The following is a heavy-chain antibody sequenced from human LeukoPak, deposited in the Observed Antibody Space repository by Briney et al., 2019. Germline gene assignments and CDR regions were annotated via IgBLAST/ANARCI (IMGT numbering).Heavy chain of an antibody. Sequence: GGSLRLSCAASGFTFSSYSMTWVRQAPGKGLEWVANIKEDGSEKYYVDSVTGRFTISRDNAKNLLYLQMNSLRAEDTAVYFCAREYGYYFDSWGQGTLVTVSS. CDR2: IKEDGSEK. J-gene: IGHJ4*02. CDR1: GFTFSSYS. CDR3: AREYGYYFDS. V-gene: IGHV3-7*01. D-gene: IGHD3-22*01.